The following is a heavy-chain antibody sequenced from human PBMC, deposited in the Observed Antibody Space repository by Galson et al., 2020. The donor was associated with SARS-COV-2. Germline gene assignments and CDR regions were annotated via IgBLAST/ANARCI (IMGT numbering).Heavy chain of an antibody. Sequence: SETLSLTCAVYGGSFSGYYWSWIRQPPGKGLEWIGEINHSGSTNYNPSLKSRVTISVDTSKNQFSLKLSSVTAADPAVYYCARIQLWLNYDCYYGMDVWGQGTTVTVSS. J-gene: IGHJ6*02. V-gene: IGHV4-34*01. CDR3: ARIQLWLNYDCYYGMDV. CDR1: GGSFSGYY. D-gene: IGHD5-18*01. CDR2: INHSGST.